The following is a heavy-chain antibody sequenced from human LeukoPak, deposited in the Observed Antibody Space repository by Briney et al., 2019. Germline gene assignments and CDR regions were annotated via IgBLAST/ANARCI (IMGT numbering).Heavy chain of an antibody. J-gene: IGHJ4*02. CDR2: ISYDGSNK. V-gene: IGHV3-30*04. D-gene: IGHD5-18*01. Sequence: GGSLRLSCAASGFTFSSYAMHWVRQAPGKGLEWVAVISYDGSNKYYADSVKGRFTISRDNSKNTLYLRMNSLRAEDTAVYYCARAMWIQLWSFDYWGQGTLVTVSS. CDR3: ARAMWIQLWSFDY. CDR1: GFTFSSYA.